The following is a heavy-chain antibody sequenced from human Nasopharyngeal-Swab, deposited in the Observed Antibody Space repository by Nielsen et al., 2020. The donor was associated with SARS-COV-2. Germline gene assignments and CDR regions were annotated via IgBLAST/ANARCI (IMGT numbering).Heavy chain of an antibody. D-gene: IGHD3-9*01. CDR3: ARGCVLTGPSCYYYGMDV. Sequence: GESLKISCAASGFTFSSYSMNWVRQAPGKGREWVSSISSSSSYIYYADSVKGRFTISRDNAKNSLYLQMNSLRAEDTAVYYCARGCVLTGPSCYYYGMDVWGQGTTVTVSS. V-gene: IGHV3-21*01. CDR2: ISSSSSYI. CDR1: GFTFSSYS. J-gene: IGHJ6*02.